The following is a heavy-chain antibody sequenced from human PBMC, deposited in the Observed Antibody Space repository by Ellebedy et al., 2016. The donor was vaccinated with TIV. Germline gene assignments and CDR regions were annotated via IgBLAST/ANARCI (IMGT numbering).Heavy chain of an antibody. CDR2: MNPNSGNT. J-gene: IGHJ5*02. Sequence: AASVKVSCKASGYTFTSYDINWVRQATGQGLEWMGWMNPNSGNTNYAQKLQGRVTMTTDTSTRTAYMELRSLRSDDTAVYYCARDRGGSSWSHNWFDPWGQGTLVTVSS. V-gene: IGHV1-18*01. CDR1: GYTFTSYD. CDR3: ARDRGGSSWSHNWFDP. D-gene: IGHD6-13*01.